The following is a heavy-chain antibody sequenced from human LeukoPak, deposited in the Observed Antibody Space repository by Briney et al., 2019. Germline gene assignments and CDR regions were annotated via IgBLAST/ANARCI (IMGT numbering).Heavy chain of an antibody. Sequence: GRSLRLSCAASGFTFSSYAMHWVRQAPGKGLEWVAVISYDGSNKYYADSVKGRFTISRDNSKNTLYLQMNSLRAEDTAVYYCAKDVQQWLVRYFDYWGQGTLVTVSS. CDR3: AKDVQQWLVRYFDY. D-gene: IGHD6-19*01. CDR2: ISYDGSNK. V-gene: IGHV3-30-3*01. CDR1: GFTFSSYA. J-gene: IGHJ4*02.